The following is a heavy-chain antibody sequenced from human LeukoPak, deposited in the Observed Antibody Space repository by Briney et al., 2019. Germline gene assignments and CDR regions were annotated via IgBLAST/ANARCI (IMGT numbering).Heavy chain of an antibody. D-gene: IGHD2-2*01. CDR2: ISGSGGTT. V-gene: IGHV3-23*01. J-gene: IGHJ5*02. Sequence: PGGSLRLSCAASGFTFSSYAMSWVRQAPGKGLEWVSAISGSGGTTYYADSVKGRFTISRDNPKNTLYLQMSSLRAEDTAVYYCAKEPREYCSSTSCPNWIDPWGQGTLVTVSS. CDR3: AKEPREYCSSTSCPNWIDP. CDR1: GFTFSSYA.